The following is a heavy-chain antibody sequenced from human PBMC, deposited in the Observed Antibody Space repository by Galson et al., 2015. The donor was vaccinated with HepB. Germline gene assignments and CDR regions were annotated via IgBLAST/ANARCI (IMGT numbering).Heavy chain of an antibody. Sequence: SLRLSCAASGFTYSIYAMSWVRQAPGKGLEWVSGISGSGDKTYYPDSVKGRFTISRDNSENTLFLQMDSLRAEDTAVYYCAKSAHPQRLVGVHFDYWGQGTLVAVSS. V-gene: IGHV3-23*01. CDR2: ISGSGDKT. CDR1: GFTYSIYA. D-gene: IGHD2-8*01. J-gene: IGHJ4*02. CDR3: AKSAHPQRLVGVHFDY.